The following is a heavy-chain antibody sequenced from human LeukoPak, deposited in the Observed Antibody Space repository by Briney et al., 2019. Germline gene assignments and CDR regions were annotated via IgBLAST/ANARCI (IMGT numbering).Heavy chain of an antibody. CDR2: IYYSGST. J-gene: IGHJ6*02. CDR3: ARHRMAYCSSTSCSATYGMDV. CDR1: GGSISSSSFY. V-gene: IGHV4-39*01. Sequence: PSETLSLTCTGSGGSISSSSFYWGWIRQPPGKGLEWIGSIYYSGSTYYNPSLKSRVTISVDTSKNQFSLKLSSVTAADTAVYYCARHRMAYCSSTSCSATYGMDVWGQGTTVTVSS. D-gene: IGHD2-2*01.